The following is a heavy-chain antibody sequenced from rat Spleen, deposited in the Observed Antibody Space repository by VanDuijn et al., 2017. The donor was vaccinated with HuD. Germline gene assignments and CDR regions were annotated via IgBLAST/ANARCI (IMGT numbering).Heavy chain of an antibody. CDR2: INYDGSNT. V-gene: IGHV5-29*01. CDR3: VRSGFDY. CDR1: GFTFSDYY. J-gene: IGHJ2*01. Sequence: EVQLVESDGGLVQPGRSLKLSCAASGFTFSDYYMAWVRQAPTTGLEWVANINYDGSNTYYRDSVKGRFTISMDNSNSTLYLQMVSLRSEDTAPYYCVRSGFDYWGQGVMVTVSS.